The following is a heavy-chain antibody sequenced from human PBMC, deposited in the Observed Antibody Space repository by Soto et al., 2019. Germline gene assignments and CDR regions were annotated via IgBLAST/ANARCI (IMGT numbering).Heavy chain of an antibody. V-gene: IGHV4-31*03. CDR3: ATDRLMDKDRTARHYFGLDV. Sequence: SETLSLTCTVSGGSIRSGGYYWSWVRQNPRRGLEWIGNIYYSGNTYYNPSLKSRLTISVDTSKNQFSLNLSSVTAADTAVYYCATDRLMDKDRTARHYFGLDVWGQGTTVTVSS. J-gene: IGHJ6*02. D-gene: IGHD2-8*01. CDR2: IYYSGNT. CDR1: GGSIRSGGYY.